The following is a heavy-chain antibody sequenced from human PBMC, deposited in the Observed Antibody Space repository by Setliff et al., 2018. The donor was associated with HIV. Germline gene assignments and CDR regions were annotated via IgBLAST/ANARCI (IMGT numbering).Heavy chain of an antibody. D-gene: IGHD6-13*01. V-gene: IGHV4-4*08. CDR2: IYTTGST. Sequence: SETLSLTCAVYGGSFSDYYWTWIRQPPGKGLEWIGYIYTTGSTNYNPSLKSRVTISVDTSKNQLSLRLSSVTATDTAVYYCARAGGSSGWYAWFDPWGQGTLVTVSS. CDR3: ARAGGSSGWYAWFDP. J-gene: IGHJ5*02. CDR1: GGSFSDYY.